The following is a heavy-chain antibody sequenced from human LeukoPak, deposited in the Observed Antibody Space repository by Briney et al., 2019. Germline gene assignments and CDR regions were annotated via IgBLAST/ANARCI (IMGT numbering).Heavy chain of an antibody. V-gene: IGHV4-59*01. CDR3: ARGVTPGAWFDY. Sequence: PSETPSLTYTVSGGSISSYYWSWIRQPPGKGLEWIGYISYSGSTNYNPSLKSRVTISVDTSKNQFSLKLSSVTAADTAVYYCARGVTPGAWFDYWGQGTLVTVSS. D-gene: IGHD3-10*01. CDR1: GGSISSYY. CDR2: ISYSGST. J-gene: IGHJ4*02.